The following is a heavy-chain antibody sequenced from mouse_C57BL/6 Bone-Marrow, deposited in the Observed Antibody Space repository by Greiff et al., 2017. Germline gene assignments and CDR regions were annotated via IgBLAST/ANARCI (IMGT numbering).Heavy chain of an antibody. D-gene: IGHD2-1*01. CDR2: ISSGGSYT. CDR1: GFTFSSYG. Sequence: EVKVVESGGDLVKPGGSLKLSCAASGFTFSSYGMSWVRQTPDKRLEWVATISSGGSYTYYPDSVKGRFTISRDNAKNTLYLQMSSLKSEDTAMYYCARIYYGNFAYWGQGTLVTVSA. J-gene: IGHJ3*01. CDR3: ARIYYGNFAY. V-gene: IGHV5-6*01.